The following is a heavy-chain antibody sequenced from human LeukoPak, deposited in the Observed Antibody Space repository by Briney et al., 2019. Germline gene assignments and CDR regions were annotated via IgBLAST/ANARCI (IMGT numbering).Heavy chain of an antibody. CDR2: ISRSNSFI. Sequence: GGSLRLSCAASGFTFSSYTMNWVRQAPGKGLEWVSSISRSNSFIYYADTVKGRFTISRDDARNSLCLQMNSLRAEDTAVYYCASHYGSGSSPFDHWGQGTLVTVST. CDR1: GFTFSSYT. V-gene: IGHV3-21*01. D-gene: IGHD3-10*01. J-gene: IGHJ4*02. CDR3: ASHYGSGSSPFDH.